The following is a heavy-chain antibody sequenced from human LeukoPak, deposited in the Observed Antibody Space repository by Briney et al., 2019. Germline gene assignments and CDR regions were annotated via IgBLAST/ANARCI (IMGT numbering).Heavy chain of an antibody. CDR2: ISSSSSYI. CDR1: GFTFSSYS. J-gene: IGHJ5*02. Sequence: AGGSLRLSCAASGFTFSSYSMNWVCQAPGKGLEWVSSISSSSSYIYYADSVKGRFTISRDDAKNSLYLQMNSLRAEDTAVYYCARDPGVVIIRGNYNWFDPWGQGTLVTVSS. V-gene: IGHV3-21*01. CDR3: ARDPGVVIIRGNYNWFDP. D-gene: IGHD3-3*01.